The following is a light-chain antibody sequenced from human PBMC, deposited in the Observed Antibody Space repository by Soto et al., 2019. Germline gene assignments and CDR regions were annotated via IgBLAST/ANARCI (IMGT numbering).Light chain of an antibody. V-gene: IGKV1-39*01. J-gene: IGKJ5*01. CDR3: QQSYSTPSIT. CDR1: QSISSS. CDR2: AAS. Sequence: DIQMTQSPSSLSASVGDRVTITCRASQSISSSLNWYQQKPGKAPKLLIYAASSLQSGVPSRFSGSGPGTDFTLTISSLQPEDFATYYCQQSYSTPSITFGQGTRLEI.